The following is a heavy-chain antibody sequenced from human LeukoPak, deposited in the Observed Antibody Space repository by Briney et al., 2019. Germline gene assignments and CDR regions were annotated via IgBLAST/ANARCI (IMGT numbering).Heavy chain of an antibody. Sequence: ASVKVSCKTSGYTFTDYFLHWVRQAPGQGLEWMGRVHPNSGGTNYSQNFQGRVTMTRDTSISTAYMELTSLRSDDTAVYYCARMMRIYYDSSGYPPFDYWAREPWSPSPQ. V-gene: IGHV1-2*06. D-gene: IGHD3-22*01. J-gene: IGHJ4*02. CDR2: VHPNSGGT. CDR3: ARMMRIYYDSSGYPPFDY. CDR1: GYTFTDYF.